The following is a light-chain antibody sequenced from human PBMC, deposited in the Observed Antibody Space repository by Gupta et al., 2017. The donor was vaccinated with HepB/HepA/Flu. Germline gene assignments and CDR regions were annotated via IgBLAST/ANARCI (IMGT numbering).Light chain of an antibody. V-gene: IGKV1-17*01. Sequence: DIQMTQSPSSLSASIGDRVTITCRASQGIRNDLDWYQQKPGKAPKRLIYAASTLQSGVPSRFSGSGSGTDYTLTISSLRPEDSATYYCRQHNNYPLTFGGGTKVEIK. CDR3: RQHNNYPLT. CDR1: QGIRND. J-gene: IGKJ4*01. CDR2: AAS.